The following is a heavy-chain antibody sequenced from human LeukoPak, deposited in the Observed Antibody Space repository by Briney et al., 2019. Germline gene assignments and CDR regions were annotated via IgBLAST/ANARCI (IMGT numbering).Heavy chain of an antibody. Sequence: GGSLRLSCAASGFTVSDFWLSWGRQAPGKGREWVANMNRDGSEKNYVDSMKGRITISRDNAKNPLYLQMNTLTVEDTAVYYCARDGGIIRFGGQDVWGQGTTVTVS. D-gene: IGHD3-16*01. J-gene: IGHJ6*02. CDR2: MNRDGSEK. CDR3: ARDGGIIRFGGQDV. CDR1: GFTVSDFW. V-gene: IGHV3-7*01.